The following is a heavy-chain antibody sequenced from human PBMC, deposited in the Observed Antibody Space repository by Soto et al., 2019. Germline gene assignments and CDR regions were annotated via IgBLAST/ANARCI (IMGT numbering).Heavy chain of an antibody. D-gene: IGHD2-15*01. CDR1: GFTFSSYA. CDR2: ISYDGSNK. CDR3: AREWPDGWSYYYYGMDV. J-gene: IGHJ6*02. Sequence: GGSLRLSCAASGFTFSSYAMHWVRQAPGKGLEWVAVISYDGSNKYYADSVKGRFTISRDNSKNTLYLQMNSLRAEDTAVYYCAREWPDGWSYYYYGMDVWGQGTTVTVSS. V-gene: IGHV3-30-3*01.